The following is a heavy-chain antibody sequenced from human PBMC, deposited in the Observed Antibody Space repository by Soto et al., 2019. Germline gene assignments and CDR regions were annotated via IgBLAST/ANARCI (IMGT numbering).Heavy chain of an antibody. Sequence: GGSLRLSCAACGFTFSSYAMSWVRQAPGKGLEWVSAISGSGGSTYYADSVKGRFTISRDNSKNTLYLQMNSLRAEDTAVYYCANELLKRQWLAWWGQGTLVTVSS. CDR2: ISGSGGST. V-gene: IGHV3-23*01. CDR3: ANELLKRQWLAW. J-gene: IGHJ4*02. CDR1: GFTFSSYA. D-gene: IGHD6-19*01.